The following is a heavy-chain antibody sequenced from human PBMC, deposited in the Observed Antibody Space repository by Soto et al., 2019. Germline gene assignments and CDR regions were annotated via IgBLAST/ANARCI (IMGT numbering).Heavy chain of an antibody. Sequence: QVQLVESGGGVVQPGTSLRLSCAASGFTFSSYGMHWVRQAPGKGLEWVAIISHHGKSKYYGDSVKGRFTISIANSKNTLYLQVDSMTPEDTAVYYCAKEGGCNQLEYWGQGTLVTVSS. CDR2: ISHHGKSK. J-gene: IGHJ4*02. CDR1: GFTFSSYG. V-gene: IGHV3-30*18. D-gene: IGHD1-26*01. CDR3: AKEGGCNQLEY.